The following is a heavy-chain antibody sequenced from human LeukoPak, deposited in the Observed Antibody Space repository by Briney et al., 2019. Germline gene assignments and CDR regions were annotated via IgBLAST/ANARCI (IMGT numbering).Heavy chain of an antibody. CDR1: GGSISSYY. CDR2: IYYSGST. J-gene: IGHJ1*01. CDR3: ARHGSSWYEYFQH. Sequence: PSETLSLTCTVSGGSISSYYWSWIRQPAGKGLEWIGYIYYSGSTNYNPSLKSRVTISVDTSKNQFSLKLSSVTAADTAVYYCARHGSSWYEYFQHWGQGTLVTVSS. D-gene: IGHD6-13*01. V-gene: IGHV4-59*08.